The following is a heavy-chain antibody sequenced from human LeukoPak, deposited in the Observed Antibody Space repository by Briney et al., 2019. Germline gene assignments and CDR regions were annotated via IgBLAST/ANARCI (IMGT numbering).Heavy chain of an antibody. J-gene: IGHJ4*02. Sequence: GGSLRLSCAASGFSFSDNYMSWIRQAPGKGLEWVSYISNSGSYTNYPDSVKGRFTISRDNAKDSLYLQMNSLRDEDTAVYYCARARGAGPGGHFDYWGQGTLVTVSS. V-gene: IGHV3-11*05. D-gene: IGHD6-19*01. CDR2: ISNSGSYT. CDR3: ARARGAGPGGHFDY. CDR1: GFSFSDNY.